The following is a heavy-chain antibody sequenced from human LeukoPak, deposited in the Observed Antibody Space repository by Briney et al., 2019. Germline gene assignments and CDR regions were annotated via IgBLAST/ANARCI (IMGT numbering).Heavy chain of an antibody. Sequence: PSETLSLTCTVPGGSISSYYWSWIRQPPGKGLEWIGNIYYSGTTHYNPSLKTRVTISVDTSKNQFSLKLSSVTAADTAVYYCAKDGDSSSWYYYYMDVWGKGTTVTVSS. CDR2: IYYSGTT. J-gene: IGHJ6*03. CDR1: GGSISSYY. V-gene: IGHV4-59*01. CDR3: AKDGDSSSWYYYYMDV. D-gene: IGHD6-13*01.